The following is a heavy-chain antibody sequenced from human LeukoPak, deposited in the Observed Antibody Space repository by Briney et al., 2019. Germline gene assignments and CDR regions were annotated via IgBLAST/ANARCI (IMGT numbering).Heavy chain of an antibody. J-gene: IGHJ4*02. CDR3: ARDTVTAYDY. Sequence: SETLSLTCTVSGGSISSSSYYWGWIRQPPGKGLEWIGSIYYSGSTYYNPSLKSRVTISVDTSKNQFSLKLSSVTAADTAVYYCARDTVTAYDYWGQGTLVTVSS. D-gene: IGHD4-17*01. CDR1: GGSISSSSYY. V-gene: IGHV4-39*02. CDR2: IYYSGST.